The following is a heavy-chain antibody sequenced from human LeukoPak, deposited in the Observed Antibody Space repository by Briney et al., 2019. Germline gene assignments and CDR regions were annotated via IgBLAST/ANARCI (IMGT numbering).Heavy chain of an antibody. CDR2: IRGTTDNT. CDR3: ARDSSGSDHFDN. CDR1: GFTFSTYV. V-gene: IGHV3-23*01. Sequence: GGSLRLSCAASGFTFSTYVMSWVRQAPGKGLEWVSSIRGTTDNTYYADSVKGRFTISRDNSKNTLYLQMNSLRAEDTAVYYCARDSSGSDHFDNWGQGTLVTVSS. J-gene: IGHJ4*02. D-gene: IGHD3-10*01.